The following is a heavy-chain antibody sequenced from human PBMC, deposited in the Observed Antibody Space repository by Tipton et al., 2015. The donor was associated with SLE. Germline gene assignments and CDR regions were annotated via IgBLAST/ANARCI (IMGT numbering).Heavy chain of an antibody. CDR3: ARIVAAAGTRYFDY. J-gene: IGHJ4*02. D-gene: IGHD6-13*01. CDR1: GGSISSSSYY. V-gene: IGHV4-39*07. CDR2: IYYSGST. Sequence: TLSLTCTVSGGSISSSSYYWGWIRQPPGKGLEWIGSIYYSGSTYYNPSLKRRVTISVDTSKNQFSLKLSSVTAADTAVYYCARIVAAAGTRYFDYWGQGTLVTVSS.